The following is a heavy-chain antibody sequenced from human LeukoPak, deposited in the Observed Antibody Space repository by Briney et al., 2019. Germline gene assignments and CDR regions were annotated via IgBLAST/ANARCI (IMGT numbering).Heavy chain of an antibody. D-gene: IGHD1-26*01. Sequence: GGSLRLSCAASGFTFSSYWMSWVRQAPGKGLEWVTNIKQDGSEKYYVDSVKGRFTISRDNAKNSLYLQMNSLRAEDTAVYYCARDLWGGIRTPQNYYYYYGMDVWGQGTTVTVSS. CDR3: ARDLWGGIRTPQNYYYYYGMDV. CDR1: GFTFSSYW. V-gene: IGHV3-7*01. CDR2: IKQDGSEK. J-gene: IGHJ6*02.